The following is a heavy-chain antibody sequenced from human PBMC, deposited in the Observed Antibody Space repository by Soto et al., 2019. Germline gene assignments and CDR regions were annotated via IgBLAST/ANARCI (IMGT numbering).Heavy chain of an antibody. Sequence: EVHLLESGGGLVQPGGSLRLSCAASGFTFNNFAMSWVRQSPGKGLEWVSAVSGGDGDTNYADSVKGGFAITKDNFKNTLDQKMNSLRADDTAIYFYARCTVDTIVSSGWCNWLGPWGQGALVTVSS. CDR2: VSGGDGDT. D-gene: IGHD6-19*01. CDR1: GFTFNNFA. J-gene: IGHJ5*02. V-gene: IGHV3-23*01. CDR3: ARCTVDTIVSSGWCNWLGP.